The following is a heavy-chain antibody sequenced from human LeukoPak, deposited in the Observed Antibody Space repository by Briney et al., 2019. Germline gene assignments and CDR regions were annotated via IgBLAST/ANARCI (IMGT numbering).Heavy chain of an antibody. CDR3: ARDIPKWEPFDY. J-gene: IGHJ4*02. CDR2: IKQDGSQK. D-gene: IGHD1-26*01. CDR1: GFTSSLYW. Sequence: GGSLTLSSAASGFTSSLYWMNWIRQAPGKGLEWVASIKQDGSQKDYVDSVKGRFTISRDNARNALFLHMNSLRANDSAVYYCARDIPKWEPFDYWGQGTLVTVSS. V-gene: IGHV3-7*01.